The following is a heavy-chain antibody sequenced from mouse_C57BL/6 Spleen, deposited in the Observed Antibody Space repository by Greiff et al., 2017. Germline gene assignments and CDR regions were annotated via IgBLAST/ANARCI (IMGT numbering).Heavy chain of an antibody. CDR1: GYTFTDYY. CDR2: INPNNGGT. V-gene: IGHV1-26*01. D-gene: IGHD1-1*01. CDR3: ARDYGSEDAMDY. Sequence: EVQLQQSGPELVKPGASVKISCKASGYTFTDYYMNWVKQSHGKSLEWIGDINPNNGGTSYNQKFKGKATLTVDKSSSTAYMELRSLTSEDSAVYYCARDYGSEDAMDYWGQGTSVTVSS. J-gene: IGHJ4*01.